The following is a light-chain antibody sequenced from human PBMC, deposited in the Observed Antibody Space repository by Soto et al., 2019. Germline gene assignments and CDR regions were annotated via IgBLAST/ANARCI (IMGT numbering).Light chain of an antibody. V-gene: IGKV3-20*01. CDR2: GAS. CDR3: QQRGT. J-gene: IGKJ2*02. CDR1: QSVSASF. Sequence: EIVVTQSPGTLSLSPGERATLSCRASQSVSASFVAWYQQKPGQAPRLLIYGASSRATGIPDRFSGSGSGTDFTLTISRLEPEDAAGYYCQQRGTFGQGTKLVIK.